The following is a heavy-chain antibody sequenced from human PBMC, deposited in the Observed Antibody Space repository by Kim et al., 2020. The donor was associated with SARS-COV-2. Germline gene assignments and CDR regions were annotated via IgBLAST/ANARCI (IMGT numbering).Heavy chain of an antibody. Sequence: GGSLRLSCAASGFTFSSYAMSWVRQAPGKGLEWVSAISGSGGSTYYADSVKGRFTISRDNSKNTLYLQMNSLRAEDTAVYYCAKGIRGTGGTVRGWYHWFDPWGQGTLVTVSS. CDR1: GFTFSSYA. J-gene: IGHJ5*02. CDR3: AKGIRGTGGTVRGWYHWFDP. CDR2: ISGSGGST. D-gene: IGHD6-19*01. V-gene: IGHV3-23*01.